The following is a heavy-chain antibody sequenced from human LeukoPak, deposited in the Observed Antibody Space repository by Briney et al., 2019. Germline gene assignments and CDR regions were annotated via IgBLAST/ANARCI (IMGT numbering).Heavy chain of an antibody. J-gene: IGHJ4*02. CDR3: ARDSDEAGY. CDR1: GGSISSGSYY. CDR2: IYTSGST. Sequence: SETLSLTCTVSGGSISSGSYYWSWIRQPAGKGLEWIGRIYTSGSTNYNPSLKSRVTISVDTSKNQFSLKLSSVTAADTAVYYCARDSDEAGYWGQGTLVTVSS. V-gene: IGHV4-61*02. D-gene: IGHD3-10*01.